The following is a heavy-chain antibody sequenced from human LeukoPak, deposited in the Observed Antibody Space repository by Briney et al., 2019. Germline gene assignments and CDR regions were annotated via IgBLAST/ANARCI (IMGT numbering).Heavy chain of an antibody. CDR3: ARGVEPLAANTLAY. CDR2: LYSDGNT. CDR1: GFTVVTND. V-gene: IGHV3-53*01. Sequence: GGCLRPSCAASGFTVVTNDMTSVRQAPGKGLEWVSVLYSDGNTKYADSVQGRFTISRDNSKNTLYLEMNSLSPDDTAVYYCARGVEPLAANTLAYWGQGTLVTVSS. D-gene: IGHD1-14*01. J-gene: IGHJ4*02.